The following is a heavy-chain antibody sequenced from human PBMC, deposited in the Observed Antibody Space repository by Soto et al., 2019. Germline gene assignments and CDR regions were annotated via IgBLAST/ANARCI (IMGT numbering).Heavy chain of an antibody. Sequence: QVQLVQSGAEVKKPGASVKVSCKASGYTFTSYYMHWVRQAPGQGLEWMGIIKPSGGSTSYAHKFQGRVTMTRDTSTSTVYMELSSLRSEDTAVYYCARVDDGGPFDYWGQGTLVTVSS. J-gene: IGHJ4*02. CDR3: ARVDDGGPFDY. D-gene: IGHD3-16*01. CDR1: GYTFTSYY. CDR2: IKPSGGST. V-gene: IGHV1-46*03.